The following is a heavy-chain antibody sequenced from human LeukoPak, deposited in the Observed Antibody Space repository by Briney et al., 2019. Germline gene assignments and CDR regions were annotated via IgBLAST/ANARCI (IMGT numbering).Heavy chain of an antibody. J-gene: IGHJ3*02. V-gene: IGHV4-59*08. Sequence: SETLSLTCTVSGGSISAYYWSWIRQPPGKGLEWTGYIYYRGNTNYNPSLQSRVSISVDTSKNQLSLKLRSVTAADTAVYYCARQDSGTYLNPLDIWGQGTVVTVSS. D-gene: IGHD1-26*01. CDR2: IYYRGNT. CDR1: GGSISAYY. CDR3: ARQDSGTYLNPLDI.